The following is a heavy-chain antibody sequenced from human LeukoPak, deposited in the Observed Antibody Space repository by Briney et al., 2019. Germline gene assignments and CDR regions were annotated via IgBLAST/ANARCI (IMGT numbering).Heavy chain of an antibody. V-gene: IGHV4-31*03. J-gene: IGHJ4*02. CDR1: GGSISSGGYY. D-gene: IGHD6-13*01. CDR3: ARVGGGAAAGVFDY. Sequence: SETLSLTCTVSGGSISSGGYYWSWIRQHPGKGLEWIGYIYYSGSTYYNPSLKSRVTISVDTSKNQFSLKLRSVTAADTAVYYCARVGGGAAAGVFDYWGQGTLVTVSS. CDR2: IYYSGST.